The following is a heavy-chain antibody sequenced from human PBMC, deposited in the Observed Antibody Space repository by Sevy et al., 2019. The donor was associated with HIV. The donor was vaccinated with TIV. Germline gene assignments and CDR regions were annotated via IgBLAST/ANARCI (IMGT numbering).Heavy chain of an antibody. J-gene: IGHJ4*02. CDR1: GGSISSSSYY. V-gene: IGHV4-39*01. CDR3: ARHPRDDYGDYSVY. CDR2: IYYSGST. Sequence: SETLSLTCTVSGGSISSSSYYWGWIRQPPGKGLEWIGSIYYSGSTYYNPSLKSRVTISVDTSKNQFSLKLSSVTAADTATSYCARHPRDDYGDYSVYWGQGTLVTVSS. D-gene: IGHD4-17*01.